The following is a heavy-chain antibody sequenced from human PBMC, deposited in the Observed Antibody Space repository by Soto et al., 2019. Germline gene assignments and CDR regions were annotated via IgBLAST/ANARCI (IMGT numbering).Heavy chain of an antibody. CDR2: ISSSSSYI. Sequence: GGSLRLSCAASGFTFSSYSMNWVRQAPGKGLEWVSSISSSSSYIYYADSVKGRFTISRDNAKNSLYLQMNSLRAEDTAVYYCARDLEAYCGGDCPNDYWGQGTLVTVSS. V-gene: IGHV3-21*01. CDR3: ARDLEAYCGGDCPNDY. D-gene: IGHD2-21*01. CDR1: GFTFSSYS. J-gene: IGHJ4*02.